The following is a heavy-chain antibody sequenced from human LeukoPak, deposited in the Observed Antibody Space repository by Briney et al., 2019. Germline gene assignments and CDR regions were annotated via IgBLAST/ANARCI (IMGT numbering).Heavy chain of an antibody. CDR2: ISYDGRNK. CDR1: GFTFNNYG. V-gene: IGHV3-30*18. Sequence: GSLRLSCAASGFTFNNYGMHWVRQAPGKGLEWVAVISYDGRNKHYPDSVKGRFTISRDISTDTLWLQMDSLRTEDTAVYYRAKGPLRGTAAAIDYWGQGTLVTVSS. D-gene: IGHD2-2*01. J-gene: IGHJ4*02. CDR3: AKGPLRGTAAAIDY.